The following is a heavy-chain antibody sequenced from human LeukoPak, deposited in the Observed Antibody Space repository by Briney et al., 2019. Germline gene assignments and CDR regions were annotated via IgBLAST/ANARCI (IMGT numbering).Heavy chain of an antibody. D-gene: IGHD3-10*01. Sequence: PSETLSLTCAVYGGSFSGYYWSWLRQPPGKGLEWIGEINHSGSTNYNPSLKSRVTISVDTSKNQFSLKLSSVTAADTAVYYCARDGSGSYYNSKSYYFDYWGQGTLVTVSS. V-gene: IGHV4-34*01. CDR1: GGSFSGYY. CDR2: INHSGST. J-gene: IGHJ4*02. CDR3: ARDGSGSYYNSKSYYFDY.